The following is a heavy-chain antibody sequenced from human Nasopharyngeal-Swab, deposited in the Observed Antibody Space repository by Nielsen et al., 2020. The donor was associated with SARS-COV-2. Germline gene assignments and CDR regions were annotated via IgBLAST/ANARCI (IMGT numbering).Heavy chain of an antibody. CDR3: ARISRGYTGYVDQNWFDP. V-gene: IGHV3-7*03. J-gene: IGHJ5*02. D-gene: IGHD5-12*01. CDR2: INQDGSPK. CDR1: GFTFSSYW. Sequence: GGSLRLSCAASGFTFSSYWMSWVRQAPGKGLECVANINQDGSPKYYVESVKGRFTVSRDNAESLMYLQMDNLRAEDTAIYYCARISRGYTGYVDQNWFDPWGQGTLVTVSS.